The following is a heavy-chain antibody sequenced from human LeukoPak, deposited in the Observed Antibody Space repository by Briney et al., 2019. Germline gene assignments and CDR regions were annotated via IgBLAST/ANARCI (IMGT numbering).Heavy chain of an antibody. CDR3: ARHGAYSSSSTYFDY. CDR2: IYHSGST. J-gene: IGHJ4*02. Sequence: PSETLSLTCAVYGGSFSGYYWSWIRQPPGKGLEWIGYIYHSGSTYYNPSLKSRVTISVDRSKNQFSLKLSSVTAADTAVYYCARHGAYSSSSTYFDYWGQGTLVTVSS. D-gene: IGHD6-6*01. V-gene: IGHV4-34*01. CDR1: GGSFSGYY.